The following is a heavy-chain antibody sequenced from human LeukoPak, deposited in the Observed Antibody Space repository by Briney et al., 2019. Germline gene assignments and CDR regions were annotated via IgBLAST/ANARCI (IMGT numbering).Heavy chain of an antibody. Sequence: GGSLRLSCTTSGFTFTDYWMTWVRQAPGKGLEWVANIKQDGSEKYYVDSVKGRFTISRDNAKNSLYLQMNSLRAGDTAIYYCATDRHFSTFDYWGQGTLVTVSS. CDR3: ATDRHFSTFDY. CDR2: IKQDGSEK. J-gene: IGHJ4*02. CDR1: GFTFTDYW. D-gene: IGHD3-3*02. V-gene: IGHV3-7*01.